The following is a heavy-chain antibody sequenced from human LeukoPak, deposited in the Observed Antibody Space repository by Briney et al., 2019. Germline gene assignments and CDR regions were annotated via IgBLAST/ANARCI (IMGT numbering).Heavy chain of an antibody. D-gene: IGHD6-6*01. CDR2: INPSGST. CDR3: ARGWGYSISSFVY. V-gene: IGHV4-34*01. Sequence: PSETLSFTCAVYGGSFSAHYWSWIRQPPRKGLEWIGEINPSGSTNYNPSLKSRVTISVDTSKNQFSLKLTSVTAADTAVYYCARGWGYSISSFVYWGRGTLVTVSS. CDR1: GGSFSAHY. J-gene: IGHJ4*02.